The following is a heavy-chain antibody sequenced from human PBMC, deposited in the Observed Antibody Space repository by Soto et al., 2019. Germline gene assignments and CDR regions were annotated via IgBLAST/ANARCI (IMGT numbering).Heavy chain of an antibody. CDR2: IRYDGSNK. CDR3: ASGILLWFGELLPDAFDI. CDR1: GFTFSSYG. J-gene: IGHJ3*02. Sequence: QVQLVESGGGVVQPGRSLRLSCAASGFTFSSYGMHWVRQAPGKGLEWVAVIRYDGSNKYYADSVKGRFTISRDNSKNTLYLQMNSLRAEDKAVYYCASGILLWFGELLPDAFDIWGQGTMVTVSS. D-gene: IGHD3-10*01. V-gene: IGHV3-33*01.